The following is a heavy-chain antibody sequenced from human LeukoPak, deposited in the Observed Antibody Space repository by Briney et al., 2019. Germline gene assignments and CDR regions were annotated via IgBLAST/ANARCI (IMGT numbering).Heavy chain of an antibody. CDR2: IIPIFGTA. CDR1: GGTFNSYG. Sequence: GASVKVSCKASGGTFNSYGISWVGQAPGQGLEWRGGIIPIFGTANYAQKFQGRVTITPDESTSTAYMELSTLRSEDTAVYYCARGGAAAGYDAFDIWGQGTMVTVSS. CDR3: ARGGAAAGYDAFDI. D-gene: IGHD6-13*01. V-gene: IGHV1-69*13. J-gene: IGHJ3*02.